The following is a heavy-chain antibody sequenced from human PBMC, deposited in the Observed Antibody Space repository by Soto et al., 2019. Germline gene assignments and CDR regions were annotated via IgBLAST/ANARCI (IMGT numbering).Heavy chain of an antibody. Sequence: ASVKVSCKASGYTFTSYDINWVRQATGQGLEWMGWMNPNSGNTDYAQKFQGRVTITGDTSASTAYMELSSLRSEDTAVYYCARDPYYGMDVWGQGTTVTVSS. CDR3: ARDPYYGMDV. J-gene: IGHJ6*02. CDR2: MNPNSGNT. V-gene: IGHV1-8*01. CDR1: GYTFTSYD.